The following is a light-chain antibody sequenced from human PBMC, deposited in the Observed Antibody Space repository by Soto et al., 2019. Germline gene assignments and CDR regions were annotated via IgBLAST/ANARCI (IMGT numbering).Light chain of an antibody. CDR2: HAS. V-gene: IGKV1-13*02. J-gene: IGKJ4*01. CDR1: QGINSA. Sequence: ALQLTQSPSSLSASVGDRVTITCRASQGINSALAWYQQKPGKAPKLLIYHASSLESGVPSRFSGSGSGTDFTLTISSLQPEDFATYYCQQFNSYLPTFGGGTKVEIK. CDR3: QQFNSYLPT.